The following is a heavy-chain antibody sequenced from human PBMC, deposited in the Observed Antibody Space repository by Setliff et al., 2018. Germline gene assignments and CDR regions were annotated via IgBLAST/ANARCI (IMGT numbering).Heavy chain of an antibody. CDR2: IYYSGNN. CDR1: GGSINSSTYNSRSYY. Sequence: SETLSLTCTVSGGSINSSTYNSRSYYWGWIRQPPGKGLEWIGRIYYSGNNYYNASLKSRLTISVDTSKNQFSLRLRSVTAADTAVYYCARTGTYRYFDYWGQGILVTVSS. D-gene: IGHD1-1*01. CDR3: ARTGTYRYFDY. J-gene: IGHJ4*02. V-gene: IGHV4-39*01.